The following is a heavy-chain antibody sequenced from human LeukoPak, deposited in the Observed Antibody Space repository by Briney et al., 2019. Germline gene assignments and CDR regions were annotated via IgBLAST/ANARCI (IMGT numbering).Heavy chain of an antibody. D-gene: IGHD2-21*02. Sequence: PGGSLRLSCAASGFTFSSYWMSWVRQASGKGLEWVGRIRSKANSYATAYAASVKGRFTISRDDSKNTAYLQMNSLKTEDTAVYYCTRLRYCGGDCYSDYWGQGTLVTVSS. CDR2: IRSKANSYAT. V-gene: IGHV3-73*01. CDR1: GFTFSSYW. CDR3: TRLRYCGGDCYSDY. J-gene: IGHJ4*02.